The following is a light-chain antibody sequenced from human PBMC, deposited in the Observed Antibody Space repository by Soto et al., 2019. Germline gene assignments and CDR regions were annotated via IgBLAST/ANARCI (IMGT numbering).Light chain of an antibody. CDR2: AAS. CDR1: QSVSSNY. J-gene: IGKJ1*01. Sequence: EIVLTQSPGTLSLSPGERATLSCRASQSVSSNYLAWYQQKPGQAPRLLIYAASSRATGISDKFSGSGSGTDFTLTISRLEPEDFAVYYCQQYGSSPRTFGQGTKVDIK. CDR3: QQYGSSPRT. V-gene: IGKV3-20*01.